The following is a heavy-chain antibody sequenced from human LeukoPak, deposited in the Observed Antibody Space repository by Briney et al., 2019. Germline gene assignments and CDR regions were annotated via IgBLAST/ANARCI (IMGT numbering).Heavy chain of an antibody. D-gene: IGHD5-18*01. J-gene: IGHJ5*02. CDR1: GGSFSGYY. Sequence: PSETLSLTCAVYGGSFSGYYWSWIRQPPGKGLEWIGEINHSGSTNYNPSLKSRVTISVDTSKNQFSLKLSSVTAADTAEYYCARDRKRGYSYGSAFDPWGQGTLVTVSS. CDR2: INHSGST. CDR3: ARDRKRGYSYGSAFDP. V-gene: IGHV4-34*01.